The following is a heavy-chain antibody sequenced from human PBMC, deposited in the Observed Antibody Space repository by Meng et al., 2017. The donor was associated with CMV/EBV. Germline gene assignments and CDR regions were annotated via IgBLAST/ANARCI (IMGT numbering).Heavy chain of an antibody. Sequence: HLEHSAAGTKKTGDSWKVLCKPSGYTFTGYYVHGVLQDPGQRLEGMGWINPNSGGTNYVQKLQGSVTITRDTSISTAYMELSRLKSDDTAVYYCARDDGSLDYWGQGTLVTVSS. D-gene: IGHD2-15*01. CDR3: ARDDGSLDY. J-gene: IGHJ4*02. CDR1: GYTFTGYY. CDR2: INPNSGGT. V-gene: IGHV1-2*02.